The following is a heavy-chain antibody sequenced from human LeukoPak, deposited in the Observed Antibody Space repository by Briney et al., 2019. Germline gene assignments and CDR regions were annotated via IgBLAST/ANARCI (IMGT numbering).Heavy chain of an antibody. CDR2: ISDGGDGT. Sequence: GGSLRLSCAASGFSFADYAMTWVRQVPGKGLEWVSSISDGGDGTYYADSVKGRFTISRDNSKNTLYLQMNSLRAEDTAVYYCAKASTLGASSGYYDYYYGMDVWGQGTTVTVSS. CDR1: GFSFADYA. V-gene: IGHV3-23*01. D-gene: IGHD3-22*01. J-gene: IGHJ6*02. CDR3: AKASTLGASSGYYDYYYGMDV.